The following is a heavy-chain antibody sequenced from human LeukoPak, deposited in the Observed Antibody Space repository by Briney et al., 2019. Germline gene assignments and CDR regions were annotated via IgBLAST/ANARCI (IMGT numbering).Heavy chain of an antibody. Sequence: PGGSLRLSCAVSGFSFSSYWMSWVRLAPGKGPEWVAKIKQDESEKYSVDSVKGRFIISRDNAKNSVFLQMNSLRAEDTALYYCARLSAYYYGSYFYYYMDVWGKGTTVTVSS. CDR3: ARLSAYYYGSYFYYYMDV. CDR2: IKQDESEK. D-gene: IGHD3-10*01. CDR1: GFSFSSYW. J-gene: IGHJ6*03. V-gene: IGHV3-7*01.